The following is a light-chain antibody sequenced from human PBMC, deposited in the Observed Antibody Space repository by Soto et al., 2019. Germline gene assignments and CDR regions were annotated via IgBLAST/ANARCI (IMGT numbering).Light chain of an antibody. CDR1: QPVNNN. J-gene: IGKJ5*01. CDR2: GAS. Sequence: IVMTQSPATLSVSPGDRATLSCRSSQPVNNNLAWYQHKPGQAPRLLIYGASTRATGISARFSGGGSGTEFTRTISSLQSEDFALYFCQQYEKWPPSITFGQGTRLEN. V-gene: IGKV3-15*01. CDR3: QQYEKWPPSIT.